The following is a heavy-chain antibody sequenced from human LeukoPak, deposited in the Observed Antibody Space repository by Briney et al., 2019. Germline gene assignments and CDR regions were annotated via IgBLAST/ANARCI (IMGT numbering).Heavy chain of an antibody. CDR3: ARDPRPSSYYYGSGSYYFNWFDP. D-gene: IGHD3-10*01. Sequence: ASVKVSCKASGYTFTGYYMHWVRQAPGQGLEWMGWINPNSGGTNYAQKFQGRVTMTRDTSISTAYMELSRLRSDDTAVCYCARDPRPSSYYYGSGSYYFNWFDPWGQGTLVTVSS. CDR1: GYTFTGYY. V-gene: IGHV1-2*02. J-gene: IGHJ5*02. CDR2: INPNSGGT.